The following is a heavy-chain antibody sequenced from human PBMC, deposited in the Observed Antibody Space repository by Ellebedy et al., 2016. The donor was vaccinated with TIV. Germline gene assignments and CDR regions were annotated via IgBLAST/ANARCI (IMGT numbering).Heavy chain of an antibody. CDR1: GYAFGSYG. D-gene: IGHD5-12*01. V-gene: IGHV1-18*01. CDR2: ISAYTGNT. Sequence: ASVKVSCKASGYAFGSYGVSWVRQAPGQGLEYMGWISAYTGNTDYAQKFHGRVTMTADTSTSTAYMELRSLRSGDTAVYYCARDMVQGMVARYLWFDYWGQGTLVTVSS. J-gene: IGHJ4*02. CDR3: ARDMVQGMVARYLWFDY.